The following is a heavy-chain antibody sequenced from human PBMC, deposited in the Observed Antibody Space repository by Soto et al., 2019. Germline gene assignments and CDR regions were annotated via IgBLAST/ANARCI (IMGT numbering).Heavy chain of an antibody. CDR3: ERDAPCNSSSRDFWFDP. CDR2: INNSGST. V-gene: IGHV4-34*01. CDR1: GGSFSGYY. Sequence: QVQLQQWGAGLLKPSETLSLTCAVYGGSFSGYYWSWIRQPPGKGLVWIGEINNSGSTNYNPSLKSRVTISVDTSKYQFSLKLSSVTAADTSVYYCERDAPCNSSSRDFWFDPWGQGTLVTVSS. D-gene: IGHD6-6*01. J-gene: IGHJ5*02.